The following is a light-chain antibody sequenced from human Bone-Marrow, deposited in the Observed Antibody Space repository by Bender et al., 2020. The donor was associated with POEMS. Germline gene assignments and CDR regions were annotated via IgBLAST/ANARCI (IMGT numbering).Light chain of an antibody. CDR1: NSDVGGYNY. CDR3: CTYTTSSTRI. Sequence: QSALTQPASISGSPGQSITISCTGTNSDVGGYNYVSWYQQYPGKAPKLMIYDDSKRPSGVSKRFSGSKCGNAASLPICGLQTEDEATYYCCTYTTSSTRIFAGGTNLPVL. J-gene: IGLJ2*01. CDR2: DDS. V-gene: IGLV2-14*03.